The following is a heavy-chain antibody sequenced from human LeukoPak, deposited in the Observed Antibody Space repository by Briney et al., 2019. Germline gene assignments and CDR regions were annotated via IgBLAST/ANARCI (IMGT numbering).Heavy chain of an antibody. J-gene: IGHJ4*02. D-gene: IGHD3-22*01. Sequence: GGSLRLSCAASGFTFSSYAMSWVRQAPGKGLEWVSAIGTAGDTYYPGSVKGRFTISRENAKNSLYLQMNSLRAGDTAVYYCARAGDSSGSLDCWGQGTLVTVSS. CDR2: IGTAGDT. CDR3: ARAGDSSGSLDC. CDR1: GFTFSSYA. V-gene: IGHV3-13*01.